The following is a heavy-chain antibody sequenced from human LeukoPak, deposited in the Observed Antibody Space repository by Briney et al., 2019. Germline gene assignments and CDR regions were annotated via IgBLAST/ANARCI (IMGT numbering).Heavy chain of an antibody. D-gene: IGHD2-2*01. Sequence: ASVKVSCKASGYTFTSYAMNWVRQAPGQGLEWMGWINTYTANPTYAQGFTGRFVFSLDTSVNTAYLQISSLKAEDTAVYYCARALPGCDRTNCYGLDYWGQGTLVTVSS. CDR2: INTYTANP. V-gene: IGHV7-4-1*02. J-gene: IGHJ4*02. CDR1: GYTFTSYA. CDR3: ARALPGCDRTNCYGLDY.